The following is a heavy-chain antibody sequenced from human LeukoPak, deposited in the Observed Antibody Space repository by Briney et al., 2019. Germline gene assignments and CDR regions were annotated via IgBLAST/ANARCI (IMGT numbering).Heavy chain of an antibody. CDR1: GFTFSSYG. Sequence: GGSLRLSCAASGFTFSSYGMHWVRQAPGKGLEWVAFIRYDGSNKYYADSVKGRFTISRDNSKNTLYLQMNSLRAEDTAVYYCAKVPDIVVVPAIPEGYFQHWGQGTLVTVSS. V-gene: IGHV3-30*02. CDR3: AKVPDIVVVPAIPEGYFQH. J-gene: IGHJ1*01. CDR2: IRYDGSNK. D-gene: IGHD2-2*01.